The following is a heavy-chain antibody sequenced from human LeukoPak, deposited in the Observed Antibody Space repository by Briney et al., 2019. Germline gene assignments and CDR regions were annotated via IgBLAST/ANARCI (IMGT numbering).Heavy chain of an antibody. V-gene: IGHV4-61*05. D-gene: IGHD6-13*01. CDR3: ARHGSIVSAGNS. J-gene: IGHJ5*02. CDR1: GGSISSSSYY. Sequence: PSETLSLACTVSGGSISSSSYYWSWIRQPPGKGLEWIGYIYYSGSTNYNPSLKSRVTISVDTSQNQFSLKLSSVTAADTAIYYCARHGSIVSAGNSWGQGILVTVSS. CDR2: IYYSGST.